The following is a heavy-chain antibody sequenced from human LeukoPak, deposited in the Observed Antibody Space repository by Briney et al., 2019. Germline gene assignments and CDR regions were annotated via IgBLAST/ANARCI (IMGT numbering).Heavy chain of an antibody. CDR2: ISYDGSNK. CDR1: GFTFSSYA. Sequence: GGSLRLSCAASGFTFSSYAMHWVRQAPGKGLEWVAVISYDGSNKYYADSVKGRFTISRDNSKNTLYLQMNSLRSEDTAVYYCARPPTQYYHDSSGYYPFDYWGQGTLVTVSS. CDR3: ARPPTQYYHDSSGYYPFDY. J-gene: IGHJ4*02. V-gene: IGHV3-30-3*01. D-gene: IGHD3-22*01.